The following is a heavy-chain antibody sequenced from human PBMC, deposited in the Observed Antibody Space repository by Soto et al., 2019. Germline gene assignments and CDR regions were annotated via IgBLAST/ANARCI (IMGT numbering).Heavy chain of an antibody. V-gene: IGHV3-53*01. Sequence: GGSLRRSGAASGISVSSKYMSSGRHAPGKGLEWVSVIYSGGSTYYADSGKGRLTISRDNSKNTLYLQMNSLRAEDTAVYYCARIGDYDSSGYYYSYWGQGTLVTVSS. CDR2: IYSGGST. J-gene: IGHJ4*02. CDR1: GISVSSKY. D-gene: IGHD3-22*01. CDR3: ARIGDYDSSGYYYSY.